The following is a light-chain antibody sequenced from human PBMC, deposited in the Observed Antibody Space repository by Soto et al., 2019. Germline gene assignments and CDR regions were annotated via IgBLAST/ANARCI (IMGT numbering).Light chain of an antibody. CDR3: GSYTSSSTWV. CDR1: SSDVGGYNY. V-gene: IGLV2-14*01. CDR2: DVS. Sequence: QSALTQPASVSGSPGQSITISCTGTSSDVGGYNYVSWYQQHPGKAPKLMIYDVSNRPSGVSNRFSGSKSGITASLTISGLQAEDEADYYCGSYTSSSTWVFGGGTKLTVL. J-gene: IGLJ3*02.